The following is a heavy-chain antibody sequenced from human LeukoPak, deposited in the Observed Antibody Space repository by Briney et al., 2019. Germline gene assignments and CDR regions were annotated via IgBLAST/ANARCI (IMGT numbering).Heavy chain of an antibody. V-gene: IGHV1-8*01. CDR3: ARTPYSGSTGGDY. CDR2: MNPNSGNT. Sequence: ASVKVSCKASGYTFTSYDIKWVRQATGQGREWMGWMNPNSGNTGYAQKFQGRVIMTRYTSISTAYMELSSLRYEDTAVYYCARTPYSGSTGGDYWGQGTLVTVSS. CDR1: GYTFTSYD. D-gene: IGHD1-26*01. J-gene: IGHJ4*02.